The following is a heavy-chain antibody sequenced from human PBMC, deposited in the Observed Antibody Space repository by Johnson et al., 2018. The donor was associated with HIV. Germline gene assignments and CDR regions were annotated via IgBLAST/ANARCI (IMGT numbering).Heavy chain of an antibody. J-gene: IGHJ3*02. CDR3: TTDWDIVVVPAPAFDI. D-gene: IGHD2-2*01. CDR2: IKSKTDGVTI. V-gene: IGHV3-15*01. Sequence: WVRQAPGKGLEWVGRIKSKTDGVTIDYGAPVKGRFTISRDDSKNTLYLQMNSLKTEDTAVYYCTTDWDIVVVPAPAFDIWGQGTMVTVSS.